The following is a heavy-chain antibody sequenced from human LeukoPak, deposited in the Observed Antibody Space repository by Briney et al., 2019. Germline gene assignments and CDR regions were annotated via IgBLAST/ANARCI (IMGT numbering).Heavy chain of an antibody. D-gene: IGHD6-13*01. Sequence: SETLSLTCAVYGGSFSGYYWSWIRQPPGKGLEWIGEINHSGSTNYNPSLKSRVTISVDTSKNQFSLKLSSVTAADTAVYYCARRARRNSSSWYHYWGQGTLVTVSS. J-gene: IGHJ4*02. V-gene: IGHV4-34*01. CDR2: INHSGST. CDR3: ARRARRNSSSWYHY. CDR1: GGSFSGYY.